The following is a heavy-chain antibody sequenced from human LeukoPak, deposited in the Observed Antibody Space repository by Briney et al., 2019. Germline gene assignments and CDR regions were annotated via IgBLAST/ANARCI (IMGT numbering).Heavy chain of an antibody. Sequence: PGGSLRLSCAASGFTFSSYAMSWVRQAPGKGLEWVSAISGSGGSTYYADSVKGRFTISRDNSKNTLYLQMNSLRAEDTAVYYCARDGGRIAAAGIVYYYYGMDVWGQGTTVTVSS. J-gene: IGHJ6*02. V-gene: IGHV3-23*01. CDR1: GFTFSSYA. D-gene: IGHD6-13*01. CDR2: ISGSGGST. CDR3: ARDGGRIAAAGIVYYYYGMDV.